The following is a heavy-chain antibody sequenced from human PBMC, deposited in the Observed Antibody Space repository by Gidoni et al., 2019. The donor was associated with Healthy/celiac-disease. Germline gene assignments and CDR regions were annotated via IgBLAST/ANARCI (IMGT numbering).Heavy chain of an antibody. D-gene: IGHD3-22*01. CDR3: AKVYYYDSSGYHTPWYFDY. V-gene: IGHV3-23*01. Sequence: EVQLLESGGGLVQPGGSLRLSCAASGFTFSSSAMSWVRQAPGKGLEWVSAISGSGGSTYYADSVKGRFTISRDNSKNTLYLQMNSLRAEDTAVYYCAKVYYYDSSGYHTPWYFDYWGQGTLVTVSS. CDR2: ISGSGGST. CDR1: GFTFSSSA. J-gene: IGHJ4*02.